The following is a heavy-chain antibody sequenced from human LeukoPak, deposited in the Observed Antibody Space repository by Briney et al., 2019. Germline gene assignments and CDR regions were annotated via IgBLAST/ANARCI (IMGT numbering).Heavy chain of an antibody. CDR1: GGSFSGYY. Sequence: SETLSLTCAVYGGSFSGYYWSWIRQPPGKGLGWIGETNHSGSTNYNPSLKSRVTISVDTSKNQFSLKLSSVTAADTAVYYCARGTTPRYFDWVNWFDPWGQGTLVTVSS. J-gene: IGHJ5*02. V-gene: IGHV4-34*01. D-gene: IGHD3-9*01. CDR3: ARGTTPRYFDWVNWFDP. CDR2: TNHSGST.